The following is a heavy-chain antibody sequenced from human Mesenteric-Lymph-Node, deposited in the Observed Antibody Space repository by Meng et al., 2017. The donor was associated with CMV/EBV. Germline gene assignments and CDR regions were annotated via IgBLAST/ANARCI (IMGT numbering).Heavy chain of an antibody. CDR1: GASFTSYY. V-gene: IGHV4-34*01. J-gene: IGHJ4*02. CDR3: ARPQNT. D-gene: IGHD2/OR15-2a*01. Sequence: PSEPRPPTAAVYGASFTSYYRSWVRRAPGKGVGGIGENNHRGSTNYNPSLKSRVTISVDTSKSQFSLNLTSVTAADTAVYYCARPQNTWGQGTLVTVSS. CDR2: NNHRGST.